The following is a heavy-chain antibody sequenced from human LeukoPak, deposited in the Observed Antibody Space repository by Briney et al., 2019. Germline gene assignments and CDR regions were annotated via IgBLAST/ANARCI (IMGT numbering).Heavy chain of an antibody. D-gene: IGHD6-19*01. Sequence: SETLSLTCTVSGGSISSSSYYWGWIRQPPGKGLEWIGRIYYSGSTYYNPSLKSRVTISVDTSKNQFSLKLSSVTAADTAVYYCARHGPRIEWLSSGGEYFDYWGQGTLVTVSS. V-gene: IGHV4-39*01. J-gene: IGHJ4*02. CDR2: IYYSGST. CDR1: GGSISSSSYY. CDR3: ARHGPRIEWLSSGGEYFDY.